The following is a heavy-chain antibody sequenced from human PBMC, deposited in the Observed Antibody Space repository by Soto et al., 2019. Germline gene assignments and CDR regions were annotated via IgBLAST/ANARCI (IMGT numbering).Heavy chain of an antibody. J-gene: IGHJ6*02. V-gene: IGHV1-46*03. Sequence: ASVKVSCKASGYTFTSYYMHWVRQAPGQGLEWMGIINPSGGSTSYAQKFQGRVTMTRDTSTSTVYMELSSLRSEDTAVYYCARNIVVVPAAIFSEDYYYYYGMDVWGQGTTVTVSS. CDR3: ARNIVVVPAAIFSEDYYYYYGMDV. CDR2: INPSGGST. CDR1: GYTFTSYY. D-gene: IGHD2-2*01.